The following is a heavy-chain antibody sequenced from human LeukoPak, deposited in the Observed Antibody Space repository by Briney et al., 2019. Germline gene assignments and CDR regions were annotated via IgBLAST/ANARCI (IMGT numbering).Heavy chain of an antibody. D-gene: IGHD1-26*01. J-gene: IGHJ4*02. CDR2: INWNGAST. CDR3: PRVSAGSYYGDFDY. V-gene: IGHV3-20*01. Sequence: GGSLRLSCAASGFTFDDYGMGWVRQAPGKGLEWVSGINWNGASTGYGDSVKGRFTISRDNAKNSLYLQMNSLRADDTALYLSPRVSAGSYYGDFDYWGQGTLVTVSS. CDR1: GFTFDDYG.